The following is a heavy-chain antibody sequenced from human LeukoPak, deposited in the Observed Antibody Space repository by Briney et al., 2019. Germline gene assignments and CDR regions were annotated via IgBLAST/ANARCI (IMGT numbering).Heavy chain of an antibody. CDR3: ARESLVDYNFYYMDV. CDR1: GFTFDDYG. V-gene: IGHV3-20*04. J-gene: IGHJ6*03. CDR2: INWNGGST. D-gene: IGHD1-26*01. Sequence: GGSLRLSCAASGFTFDDYGMSWVRQAPGKGLEWVSSINWNGGSTGYADSVKGRFTISGDNAKNSLYLQMNSLRVEDTALYYCARESLVDYNFYYMDVWGKGTTVTVSS.